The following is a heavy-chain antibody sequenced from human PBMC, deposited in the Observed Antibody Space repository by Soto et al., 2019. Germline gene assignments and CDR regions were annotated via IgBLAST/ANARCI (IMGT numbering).Heavy chain of an antibody. V-gene: IGHV3-23*01. J-gene: IGHJ4*02. Sequence: VQLLESGGGLAQPGGSLRLSCATSGFTLSNFAMSWVRQAPGKGLEWVSAISGSGAITNYADSVKGRFTISRDIAKNTLYLQMNSLRAEDTAIYYCAKDRNRLAAALDSWGQGTLVAVSS. CDR2: ISGSGAIT. D-gene: IGHD6-13*01. CDR1: GFTLSNFA. CDR3: AKDRNRLAAALDS.